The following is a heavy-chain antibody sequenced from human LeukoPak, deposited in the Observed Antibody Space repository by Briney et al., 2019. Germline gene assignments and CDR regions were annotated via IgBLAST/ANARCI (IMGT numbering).Heavy chain of an antibody. CDR1: GFTFGDYA. V-gene: IGHV3-49*04. Sequence: PGGSLRLSCTASGFTFGDYAMSWVRQAPGKGLEWVGFIRSKAYDGTTEYAASVKGRFTISRDDSKSIAYLQMNSLKTEDTAVYYCTRPHFVVVPAASIYWGQGTLVTVSS. CDR3: TRPHFVVVPAASIY. CDR2: IRSKAYDGTT. J-gene: IGHJ4*02. D-gene: IGHD2-2*01.